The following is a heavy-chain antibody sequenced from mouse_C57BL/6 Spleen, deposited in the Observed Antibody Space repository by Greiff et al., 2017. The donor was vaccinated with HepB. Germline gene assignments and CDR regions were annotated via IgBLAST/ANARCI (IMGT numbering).Heavy chain of an antibody. CDR2: ISSGGDYI. J-gene: IGHJ4*01. CDR1: GFTFSSYA. Sequence: EVMLVESGEGLVKPGGSLKLSCAASGFTFSSYAMSWVRQTPEKRLEWVAYISSGGDYIYYADTVKGRFTISRDNARNTLYLQMSSLKSEDTAMYYCTRVGYAYYAMDYWGQGTSVTVSS. V-gene: IGHV5-9-1*02. CDR3: TRVGYAYYAMDY. D-gene: IGHD2-2*01.